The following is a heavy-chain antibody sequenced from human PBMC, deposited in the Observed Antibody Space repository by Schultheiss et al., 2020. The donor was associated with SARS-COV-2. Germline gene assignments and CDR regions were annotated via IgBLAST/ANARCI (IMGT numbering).Heavy chain of an antibody. CDR3: ATTDGDPRRGNWFDP. J-gene: IGHJ5*02. CDR1: GFTFSSYA. CDR2: ISAGGSST. V-gene: IGHV3-23*01. Sequence: GGSLRLSCAASGFTFSSYAMSWVRQAPGKRLEWVSAISAGGSSTYYADSVKGRFTISRDNSKNTLYLQMNSLRAEDTAVYYCATTDGDPRRGNWFDPWGQGTLVTVSS. D-gene: IGHD4-17*01.